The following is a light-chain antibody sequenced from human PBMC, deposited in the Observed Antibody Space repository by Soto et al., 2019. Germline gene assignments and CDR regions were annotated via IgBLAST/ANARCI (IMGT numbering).Light chain of an antibody. CDR2: AAS. V-gene: IGKV1-27*01. J-gene: IGKJ4*01. Sequence: IQMTQSPSSLSASVGDRVTITCRASQGISIYLAWFQQKPGKVPKLLIYAASTLQSGVPSRFSGSGSGTDLTLTISGLQPEDVATYYCQKYNSAPLTFGGGTKVEIK. CDR1: QGISIY. CDR3: QKYNSAPLT.